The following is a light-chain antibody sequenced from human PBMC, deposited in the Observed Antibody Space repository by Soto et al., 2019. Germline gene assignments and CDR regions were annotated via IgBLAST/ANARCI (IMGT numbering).Light chain of an antibody. CDR2: DVN. Sequence: QSALTQPASVSGSPGQSITISCSGTSSDVGGYNYVSWYQLHPGKAPKLMIYDVNNRPSGVSNRFSGSKSGNTASLTISGLQAEDEADYYCSSYTSNSTQVFGTGTQLTVL. CDR3: SSYTSNSTQV. J-gene: IGLJ1*01. CDR1: SSDVGGYNY. V-gene: IGLV2-14*01.